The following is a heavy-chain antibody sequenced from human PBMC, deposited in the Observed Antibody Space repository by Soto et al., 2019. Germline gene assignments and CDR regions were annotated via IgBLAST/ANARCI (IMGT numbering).Heavy chain of an antibody. V-gene: IGHV1-3*01. CDR1: GYTFTSYA. CDR2: INAGDDIT. CDR3: ARDPFTLVQGVIPYLDY. J-gene: IGHJ4*02. Sequence: ASVKVSCKASGYTFTSYAMHWVRQAPGQRPEWMGWINAGDDITQFSQKFQGRLTFTRDTSASTGYMELRSLRSEDTAVYYCARDPFTLVQGVIPYLDYWGQGTPVTVSS. D-gene: IGHD3-10*01.